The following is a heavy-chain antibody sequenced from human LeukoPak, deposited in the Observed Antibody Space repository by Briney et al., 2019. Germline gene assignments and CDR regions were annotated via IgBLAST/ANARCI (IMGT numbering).Heavy chain of an antibody. Sequence: SETLSLTCTVSGASISSGSYYWSWVRQPVGKGLEWIGRIYNTGPINYSPSLKSRLTISMDTSKNQFSLKLSSVNATDTAVYYCAREKGAGESYWGQGILVVVSS. V-gene: IGHV4-61*02. CDR2: IYNTGPI. CDR1: GASISSGSYY. J-gene: IGHJ4*02. CDR3: AREKGAGESY. D-gene: IGHD3-10*01.